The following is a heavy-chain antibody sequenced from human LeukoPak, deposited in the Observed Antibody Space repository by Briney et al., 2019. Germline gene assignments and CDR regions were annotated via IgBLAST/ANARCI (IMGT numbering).Heavy chain of an antibody. CDR1: GYSISSGYY. Sequence: SETLSLTCAVSGYSISSGYYWGRIRQPPGKGLEWIGSFYHSGSTYYNPSLKSRVTVSVDTSKNQFSLKLSSVTAADTAVYYCARPVETATKLLPDAFDIWGQGTMVTVSS. V-gene: IGHV4-38-2*01. J-gene: IGHJ3*02. CDR2: FYHSGST. D-gene: IGHD5-24*01. CDR3: ARPVETATKLLPDAFDI.